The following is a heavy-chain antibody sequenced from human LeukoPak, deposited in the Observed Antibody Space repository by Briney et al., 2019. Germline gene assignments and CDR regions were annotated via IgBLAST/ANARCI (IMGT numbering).Heavy chain of an antibody. Sequence: SETLSLTCTVSGGSISSYYWSWIRQPPGKGLEWIGYIYYSGSTNYNPSLKSRVTISADTSKNQFSLKLSSVTAADTAVYYCASGLGYCSSTSCYDYWGQGTLVTVSS. CDR3: ASGLGYCSSTSCYDY. D-gene: IGHD2-2*01. V-gene: IGHV4-59*01. J-gene: IGHJ4*02. CDR2: IYYSGST. CDR1: GGSISSYY.